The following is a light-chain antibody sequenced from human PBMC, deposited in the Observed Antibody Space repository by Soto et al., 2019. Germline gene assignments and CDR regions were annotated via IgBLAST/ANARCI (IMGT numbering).Light chain of an antibody. CDR1: SSDVGSYNL. V-gene: IGLV2-23*01. J-gene: IGLJ2*01. CDR2: EGS. CDR3: CSYAGSSTFVV. Sequence: QSALTQPASVSGSPGQSITISCTGTSSDVGSYNLVSWYQQHPGKAPKLMIYEGSKRPSGVSNRFSGSKSGNTASLTISGRHAEEEEDYYCCSYAGSSTFVVFGGGTKLTVL.